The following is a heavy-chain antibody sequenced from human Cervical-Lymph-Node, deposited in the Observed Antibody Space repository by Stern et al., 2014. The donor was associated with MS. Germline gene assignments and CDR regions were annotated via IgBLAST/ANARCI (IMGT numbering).Heavy chain of an antibody. V-gene: IGHV1-69*01. D-gene: IGHD6-19*01. CDR2: IRPMFGTP. J-gene: IGHJ4*02. CDR3: VTDQGGIAVY. Sequence: VKLEESGTAVKKPGYSVKVSCKASGGTFSINTISWVRQAPGQGLEWMAGIRPMFGTPYYAQKFQGRVTTTADESTSTAYLELSRLTSQDTALYFCVTDQGGIAVYWGQGTLVTVSS. CDR1: GGTFSINT.